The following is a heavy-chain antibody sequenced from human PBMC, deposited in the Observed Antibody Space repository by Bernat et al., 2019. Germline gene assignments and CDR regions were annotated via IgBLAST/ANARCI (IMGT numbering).Heavy chain of an antibody. CDR1: GFTFSSYS. J-gene: IGHJ4*02. V-gene: IGHV3-48*02. Sequence: EVQLVESGGGLVQPGGSLRLSCAASGFTFSSYSMNWVRQAPGKGLEWVSYISSSSSTIYYADSVKGRFTISRDNAKNSLYLQMNSPRDEDTAVYYCAREDDYIWGSYRYYYFDYWGQGTLVTVSS. D-gene: IGHD3-16*02. CDR2: ISSSSSTI. CDR3: AREDDYIWGSYRYYYFDY.